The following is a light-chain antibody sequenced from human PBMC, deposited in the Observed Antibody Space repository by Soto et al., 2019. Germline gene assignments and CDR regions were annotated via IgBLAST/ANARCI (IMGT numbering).Light chain of an antibody. V-gene: IGKV1-5*03. J-gene: IGKJ1*01. CDR3: QQYNSYLTWT. Sequence: QAPSTLSASVGDRVTITCRASQSISSWLAWYQQKPGKAPKLLIYKASSLESGVPSRFSGSGSGTEFTLTISSLQPDDFATYYCQQYNSYLTWTFGQGTKVDIK. CDR2: KAS. CDR1: QSISSW.